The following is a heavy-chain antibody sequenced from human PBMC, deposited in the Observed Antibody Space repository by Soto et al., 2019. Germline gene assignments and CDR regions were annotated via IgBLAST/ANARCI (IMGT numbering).Heavy chain of an antibody. CDR1: GGTFSSYT. CDR3: ARADIVVVVAATPEFGWCDP. CDR2: IIPILGIA. V-gene: IGHV1-69*02. Sequence: QVQLVQSGAEVKKPGSSVKVSCKASGGTFSSYTISWVRQAPGQGLEWMGRIIPILGIANYAQKFQGRVRINADKSTSAAYMELSSLRSEDTAVYYCARADIVVVVAATPEFGWCDPWGQGTLVTVSP. J-gene: IGHJ5*02. D-gene: IGHD2-15*01.